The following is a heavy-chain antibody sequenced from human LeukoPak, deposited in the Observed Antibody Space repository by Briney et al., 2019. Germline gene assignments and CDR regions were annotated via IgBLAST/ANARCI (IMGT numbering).Heavy chain of an antibody. J-gene: IGHJ4*02. Sequence: ASVKVSCKASGYSFNGYYLHWLRQAPGQGFEWMGWINPDTGGTNYVHKFQDRVTMTRDTSISAAYMELSSLRSGDTAIYYCARGPRYISGRYAVSFSIDYWGQGTLVTVSS. CDR3: ARGPRYISGRYAVSFSIDY. CDR1: GYSFNGYY. CDR2: INPDTGGT. V-gene: IGHV1-2*02. D-gene: IGHD6-19*01.